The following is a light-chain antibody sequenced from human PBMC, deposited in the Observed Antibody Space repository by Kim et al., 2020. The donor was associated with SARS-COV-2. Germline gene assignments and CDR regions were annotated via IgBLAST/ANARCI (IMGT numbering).Light chain of an antibody. V-gene: IGKV3-15*01. CDR1: QGVSSS. J-gene: IGKJ1*01. CDR3: QQYYNWPQT. Sequence: GASGEEATPSRRASQGVSSSLAWYQQKPGQAPRLLIYGASTRATGIPARFSGSGSGTEFTLTISSLQSEDFAVYYCQQYYNWPQTFGQGTRWIS. CDR2: GAS.